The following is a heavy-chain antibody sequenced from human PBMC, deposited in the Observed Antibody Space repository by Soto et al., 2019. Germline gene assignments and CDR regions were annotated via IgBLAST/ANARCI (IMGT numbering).Heavy chain of an antibody. V-gene: IGHV3-30*18. CDR2: ISYDGSNK. Sequence: QVQLVESGGGVVQPGRSLRLSCAASGFTFSSYGMHWVRQAPGKGLERVAVISYDGSNKYYADSVKGRFTISRDNSKNTLYLQMNSLRAEDTAVYYCAKVGYGSGTYNWFDPWGQGTLVTVSS. D-gene: IGHD3-10*01. CDR3: AKVGYGSGTYNWFDP. J-gene: IGHJ5*02. CDR1: GFTFSSYG.